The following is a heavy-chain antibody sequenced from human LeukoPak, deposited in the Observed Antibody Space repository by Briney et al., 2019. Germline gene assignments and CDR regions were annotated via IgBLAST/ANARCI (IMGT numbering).Heavy chain of an antibody. CDR3: AKALSSGYYPYGMDV. CDR1: GFSFSKNW. CDR2: VKKDASEK. V-gene: IGHV3-7*03. J-gene: IGHJ6*02. Sequence: GGSLRLSCAASGFSFSKNWMTWVRQAPGKGLEWVASVKKDASEKYYVDSVKGRFTISRDNAKNSLYLQMNSLRAEDTTLYYCAKALSSGYYPYGMDVWGQGTTVTVSS. D-gene: IGHD3-22*01.